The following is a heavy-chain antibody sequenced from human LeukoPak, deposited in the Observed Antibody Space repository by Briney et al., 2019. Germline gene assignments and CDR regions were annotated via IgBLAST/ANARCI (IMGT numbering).Heavy chain of an antibody. CDR2: ISRGGSLI. Sequence: KPGGSLRLSCAASGFTFSSYWMSWVRQAPGKGLEWVSSISRGGSLIYYADSVKGRFTISRDNAKNSLYLQMNSLRADDTAVYYCARDEGDGYSFYYYYGMDVWGQGTTVTVSS. CDR1: GFTFSSYW. CDR3: ARDEGDGYSFYYYYGMDV. D-gene: IGHD5-24*01. J-gene: IGHJ6*02. V-gene: IGHV3-21*01.